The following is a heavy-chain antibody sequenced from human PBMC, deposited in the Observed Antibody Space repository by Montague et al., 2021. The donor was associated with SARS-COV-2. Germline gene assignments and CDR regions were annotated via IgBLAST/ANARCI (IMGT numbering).Heavy chain of an antibody. J-gene: IGHJ3*02. D-gene: IGHD6-13*01. CDR2: IFYSGST. CDR1: GGSISSSSYY. Sequence: SETLSLTCTVSGGSISSSSYYWCWIRQPPGKVLEWIGSIFYSGSTDYNPSLKSRVTISVDTSKNQFSLKLSSVAAAATAVYYCARVGRGSSWYEVAFDIWGQGTMVTVSS. CDR3: ARVGRGSSWYEVAFDI. V-gene: IGHV4-39*07.